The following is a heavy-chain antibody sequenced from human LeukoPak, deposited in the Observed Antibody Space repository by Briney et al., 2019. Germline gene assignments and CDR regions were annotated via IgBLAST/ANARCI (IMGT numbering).Heavy chain of an antibody. Sequence: PGGSLRLSCAASGFTFSSYEMNWVRQAPGKGLEWVSYISSGGSPMFYIDSVKGRPTVSRDNAKNSLYLEVHSLRAEDTAVYYCVRDSHYYDTSDPKYRLDYWGQGTLVTVSS. D-gene: IGHD3-22*01. CDR1: GFTFSSYE. J-gene: IGHJ4*02. CDR3: VRDSHYYDTSDPKYRLDY. V-gene: IGHV3-48*03. CDR2: ISSGGSPM.